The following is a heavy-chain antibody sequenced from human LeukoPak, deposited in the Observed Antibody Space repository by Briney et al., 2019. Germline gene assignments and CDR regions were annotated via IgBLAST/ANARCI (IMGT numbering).Heavy chain of an antibody. D-gene: IGHD6-13*01. CDR3: ARGDSSSWSRHYYYYMDV. CDR1: GGSFSGYY. CDR2: INHSGST. Sequence: SETLSLTCAVYGGSFSGYYWSWIRQPPGKGLEWIGEINHSGSTNYNPSLKSRVTISVDKSKNQFSLKLSSVTAADTAVYYCARGDSSSWSRHYYYYMDVWGKGTTVTVSS. J-gene: IGHJ6*03. V-gene: IGHV4-34*01.